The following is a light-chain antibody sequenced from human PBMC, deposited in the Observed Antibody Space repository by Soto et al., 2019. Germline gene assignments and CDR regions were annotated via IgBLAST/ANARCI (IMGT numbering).Light chain of an antibody. J-gene: IGLJ2*01. CDR1: NSDIGAYDY. CDR3: GSYASATLI. Sequence: QSVLTQPASVSGSPGQSITISCTGSNSDIGAYDYVSWYQQHPGKPPTLLIYEVTFRPSGVPNRFSGSKSGNTATLTISGLLTEDDADYYCGSYASATLIFGGGTKLTVL. V-gene: IGLV2-14*01. CDR2: EVT.